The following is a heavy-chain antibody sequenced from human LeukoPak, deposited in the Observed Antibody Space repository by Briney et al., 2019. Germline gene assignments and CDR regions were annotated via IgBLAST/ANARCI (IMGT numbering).Heavy chain of an antibody. CDR2: INWNSGSI. V-gene: IGHV3-9*01. Sequence: GGSLRLSCATSGFTFRIFWMHWVRQAPGKGLEWVSGINWNSGSIGYADSVKGRFTISRDNAKNSLYLQMNSLRAEDTALYYCAKVAGGSYWYFDLWGRGTLVTVSS. J-gene: IGHJ2*01. D-gene: IGHD3-16*01. CDR3: AKVAGGSYWYFDL. CDR1: GFTFRIFW.